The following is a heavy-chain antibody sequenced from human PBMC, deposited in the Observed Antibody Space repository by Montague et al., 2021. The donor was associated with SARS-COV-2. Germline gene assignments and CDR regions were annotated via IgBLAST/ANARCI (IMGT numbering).Heavy chain of an antibody. V-gene: IGHV3-9*01. CDR1: GFTFDDYA. CDR3: AKDRSLPSLWFGELSWGGLDY. CDR2: ISWNSGSI. J-gene: IGHJ4*02. D-gene: IGHD3-10*01. Sequence: SLRLSCAASGFTFDDYAMHWVRQAPGKGLEWVSGISWNSGSIGYADSVKGRFTISRDNAKNSLYLQMNSLRAEDTALYYCAKDRSLPSLWFGELSWGGLDYWGQGTLVTASS.